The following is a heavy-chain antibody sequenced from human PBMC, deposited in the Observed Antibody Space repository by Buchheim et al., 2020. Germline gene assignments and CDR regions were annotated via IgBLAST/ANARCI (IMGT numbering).Heavy chain of an antibody. CDR1: GFTFSSYG. D-gene: IGHD5-18*01. V-gene: IGHV3-33*01. CDR2: IWHDGSKQ. J-gene: IGHJ4*02. Sequence: QVQLVESGGGVVQPGTSLRLSCAASGFTFSSYGMHWVRQAPGKGLEWVASIWHDGSKQYYADSVKGRFTISRDNSKNTLLLQMNSLRAEDTAVYYCARSLTERPTDTAMDNYFDYWGQGTL. CDR3: ARSLTERPTDTAMDNYFDY.